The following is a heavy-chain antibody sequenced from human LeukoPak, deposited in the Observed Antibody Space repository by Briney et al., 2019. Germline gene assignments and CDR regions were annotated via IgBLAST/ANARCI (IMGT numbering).Heavy chain of an antibody. J-gene: IGHJ6*02. CDR1: GYTFTGYR. CDR2: INPNSGGT. Sequence: GASVKVSCKTSGYTFTGYRMHWVRQAPGQGLEWMGWINPNSGGTNYAQKFQGRVTMTRDTSISTAYMDLSRLRSDDTAVYYCVRDREGITGKDWYYYGMDVWGQGTTVTVSS. V-gene: IGHV1-2*02. D-gene: IGHD1-20*01. CDR3: VRDREGITGKDWYYYGMDV.